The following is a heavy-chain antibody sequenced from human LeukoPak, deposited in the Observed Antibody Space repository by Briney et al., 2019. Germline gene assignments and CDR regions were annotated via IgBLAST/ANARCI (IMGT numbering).Heavy chain of an antibody. CDR1: GYTFTTYW. V-gene: IGHV5-51*01. D-gene: IGHD6-13*01. CDR3: ARHGLGSSWFGFDY. J-gene: IGHJ4*02. CDR2: IYPGDSDP. Sequence: GESLKISCKGSGYTFTTYWIGWVRQMPGKGLEWVGIIYPGDSDPRYSPSFQGQVTISADKSISTAYLQWSSLKASYSDMYYCARHGLGSSWFGFDYWGQGTLVTVSS.